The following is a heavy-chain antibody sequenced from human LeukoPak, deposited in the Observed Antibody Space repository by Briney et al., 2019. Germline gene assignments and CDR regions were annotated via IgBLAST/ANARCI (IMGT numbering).Heavy chain of an antibody. CDR3: ARDNGERFGELLLRYYYGMDV. J-gene: IGHJ6*02. CDR1: GYTFTSYG. D-gene: IGHD3-10*01. V-gene: IGHV1-18*01. CDR2: ISAYNGNT. Sequence: ASVKVSCKASGYTFTSYGISWVRQATGQGLEWMGWISAYNGNTNYAQKLQGRVTMTTDTSTSTAYMELRSLRSDDTAVYYCARDNGERFGELLLRYYYGMDVWGQGTTVTVSS.